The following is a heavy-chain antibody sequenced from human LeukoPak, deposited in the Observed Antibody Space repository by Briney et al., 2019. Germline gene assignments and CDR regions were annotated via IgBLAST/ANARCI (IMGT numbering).Heavy chain of an antibody. CDR3: ARLGFGELSFVDY. CDR2: IYYTGST. J-gene: IGHJ4*02. CDR1: GGSISSYY. D-gene: IGHD3-10*01. V-gene: IGHV4-59*08. Sequence: SETLSLTCTVSGGSISSYYWSWIRQPPGKGLEWIGYIYYTGSTNYNPSLKSRVTISVDTSKNQFSLKLSSVTAADTAVYYCARLGFGELSFVDYWGQGTLVTVSS.